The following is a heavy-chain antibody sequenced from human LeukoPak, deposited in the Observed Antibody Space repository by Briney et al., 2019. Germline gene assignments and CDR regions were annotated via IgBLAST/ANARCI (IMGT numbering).Heavy chain of an antibody. Sequence: SETLSLTCAVYGGSFSGYYWSWIRQPPGKGLEWIGEINHSGSTNYNPSLKSRVTISVDTSKNQFSLKLSSVTAADTAVYYCARGPLVGASLDYWGQGNLVTVCS. CDR3: ARGPLVGASLDY. J-gene: IGHJ4*02. V-gene: IGHV4-34*01. CDR1: GGSFSGYY. CDR2: INHSGST. D-gene: IGHD1-26*01.